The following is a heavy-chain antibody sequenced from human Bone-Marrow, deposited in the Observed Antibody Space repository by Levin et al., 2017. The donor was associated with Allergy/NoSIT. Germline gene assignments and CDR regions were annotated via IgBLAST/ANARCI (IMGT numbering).Heavy chain of an antibody. CDR2: INEDGSQK. D-gene: IGHD5-12*01. CDR3: ARHLRGDSAYDGFDV. CDR1: GFTFRDYW. Sequence: LSLTCAASGFTFRDYWMTWARQTPGRGLEWVASINEDGSQKNYLDSVKGRFTISRDNAKDSVDLQMDYLRDDDTALYYCARHLRGDSAYDGFDVWGHGTMVTFSS. V-gene: IGHV3-7*03. J-gene: IGHJ3*01.